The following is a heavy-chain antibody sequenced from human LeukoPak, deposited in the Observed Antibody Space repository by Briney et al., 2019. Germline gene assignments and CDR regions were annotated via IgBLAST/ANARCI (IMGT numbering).Heavy chain of an antibody. Sequence: GGSLRLSCAASGFTFSSYAMSWVRQAPGKGLEWVSAISGSGGSTYYADSVKGRFTISRDNSENTLYLQMNSLRAEDTAVYYCAKITGYSYGYFDYWGQGTLVTVSS. V-gene: IGHV3-23*01. CDR1: GFTFSSYA. J-gene: IGHJ4*02. CDR2: ISGSGGST. D-gene: IGHD5-18*01. CDR3: AKITGYSYGYFDY.